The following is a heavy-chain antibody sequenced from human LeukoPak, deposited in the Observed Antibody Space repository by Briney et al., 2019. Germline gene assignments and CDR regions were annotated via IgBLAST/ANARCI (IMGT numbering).Heavy chain of an antibody. CDR1: GFTFSSYA. V-gene: IGHV3-23*01. J-gene: IGHJ4*02. D-gene: IGHD6-13*01. CDR3: AKVRGRGYSSSWDGLDFDY. Sequence: PGGSLRLSCAASGFTFSSYAMSWVRQAPGKGLEWVSAISGSGGTTYYADSVKGRFTISRDNSKNTLYLQMNSLRAEDTAVYYCAKVRGRGYSSSWDGLDFDYWGQGTLVTVSS. CDR2: ISGSGGTT.